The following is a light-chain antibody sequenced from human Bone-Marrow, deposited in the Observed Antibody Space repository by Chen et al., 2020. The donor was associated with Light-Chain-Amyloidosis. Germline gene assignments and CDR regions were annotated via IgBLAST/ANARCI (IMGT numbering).Light chain of an antibody. J-gene: IGKJ1*01. CDR2: DAS. CDR1: QSVFRY. V-gene: IGKV3-11*01. CDR3: QQRSSWPWT. Sequence: EIVLTQSPATLSLSPGETATLSCRASQSVFRYLAWYQQVPGQPPRLLIYDASTRATGTPARISGGGSRSDFTLTISSLDPEDFAVYYCQQRSSWPWTFGQGTKVEVK.